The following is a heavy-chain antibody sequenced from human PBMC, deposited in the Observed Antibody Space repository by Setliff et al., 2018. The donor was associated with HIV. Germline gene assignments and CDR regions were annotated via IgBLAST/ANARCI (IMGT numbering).Heavy chain of an antibody. CDR2: MNPGTGST. D-gene: IGHD2-21*02. CDR1: GYTFIHYD. Sequence: GASVKVSCKTSGYTFIHYDVNWVRQAPGKGLEWMGWMNPGTGSTGYAEKFQGRVSMTSDTSTNTAYVELRSLRFDDTAVYYCARDRTGVTSGEFDPWGQGTLVTVSS. J-gene: IGHJ5*02. CDR3: ARDRTGVTSGEFDP. V-gene: IGHV1-8*02.